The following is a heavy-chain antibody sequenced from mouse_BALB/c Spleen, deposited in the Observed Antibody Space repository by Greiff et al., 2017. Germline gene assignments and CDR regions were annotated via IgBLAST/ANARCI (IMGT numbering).Heavy chain of an antibody. Sequence: EVQLVESGGGLVQPGGSRKLSCAASGFTFSSFGMHWVRQAPEKGLEWVAYISSGSSTIYYADTVKGRFTISRDNPKNTLFLQMTSLRSEDTAMYYCAGEKRYDHYFDYWGQGTTLTVSS. CDR2: ISSGSSTI. CDR3: AGEKRYDHYFDY. J-gene: IGHJ2*01. D-gene: IGHD2-14*01. V-gene: IGHV5-17*02. CDR1: GFTFSSFG.